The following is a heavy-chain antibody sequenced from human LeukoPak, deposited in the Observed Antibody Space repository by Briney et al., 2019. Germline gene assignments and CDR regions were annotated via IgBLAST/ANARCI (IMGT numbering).Heavy chain of an antibody. Sequence: PGGSLRLSCAAAGFTFSSYGMHWVRQAPGKGREGGAVIWYDGSNKYYADSVKGRFTISRDNSKSTLYLQMNSLRAEDTAVYYCAKDQSTLGFDYWGQGTLVTVSS. J-gene: IGHJ4*02. CDR1: GFTFSSYG. V-gene: IGHV3-33*06. CDR2: IWYDGSNK. CDR3: AKDQSTLGFDY. D-gene: IGHD2-2*01.